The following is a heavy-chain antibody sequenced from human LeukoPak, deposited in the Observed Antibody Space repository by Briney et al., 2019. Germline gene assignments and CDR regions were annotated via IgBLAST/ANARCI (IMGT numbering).Heavy chain of an antibody. CDR1: GFTFSSYA. CDR2: ISGNGGYT. D-gene: IGHD6-13*01. V-gene: IGHV3-23*01. CDR3: AKAPYYSSSWYFFDY. Sequence: GGSLRLSCAASGFTFSSYAMSRVRQAPGKGLGWVSGISGNGGYTYYADSVKGRFTISRDNSKNTLYLQMNSLRAEDTAVYYCAKAPYYSSSWYFFDYWGQGTLVTVSS. J-gene: IGHJ4*02.